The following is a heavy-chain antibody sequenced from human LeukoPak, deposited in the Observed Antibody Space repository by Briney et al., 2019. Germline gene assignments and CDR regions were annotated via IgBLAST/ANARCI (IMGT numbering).Heavy chain of an antibody. CDR2: ISGSGGST. CDR3: AKDRAVVVAAINDY. J-gene: IGHJ4*02. CDR1: GFTFSSYA. Sequence: AGGSLRLSCAASGFTFSSYAMSWVRQAPGNGLEWVSAISGSGGSTYYADSVKGRFTISRDNSKNTLYLQMNSLRAEDTAVYYCAKDRAVVVAAINDYWGQGTLVTVSS. V-gene: IGHV3-23*01. D-gene: IGHD2-15*01.